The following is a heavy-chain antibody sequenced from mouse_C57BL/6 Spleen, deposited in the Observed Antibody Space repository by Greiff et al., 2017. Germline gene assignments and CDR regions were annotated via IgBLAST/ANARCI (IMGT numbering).Heavy chain of an antibody. J-gene: IGHJ1*03. Sequence: EVNLVESGEGLVKPGGSLKLSCAASGFTFSSYAMSWVRQTPEKRLEWVAYISSGGDYIYYADTVKGRFTISRDTARNTLYLQMSSLKSEDTAMYYCTREDGFYWYFDVWGTGTTVTVSS. V-gene: IGHV5-9-1*02. D-gene: IGHD1-1*01. CDR1: GFTFSSYA. CDR3: TREDGFYWYFDV. CDR2: ISSGGDYI.